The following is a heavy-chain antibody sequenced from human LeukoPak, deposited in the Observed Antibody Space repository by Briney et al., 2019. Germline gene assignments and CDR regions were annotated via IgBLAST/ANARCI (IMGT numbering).Heavy chain of an antibody. CDR1: GGSISSYY. J-gene: IGHJ5*02. CDR2: IYYSGST. CDR3: ARDKGLGWFDP. D-gene: IGHD3-16*01. Sequence: SETLSLTCTVSGGSISSYYWSWIRQPPGKGLEWIGYIYYSGSTNYNPSLKSRVTMSVDTSKDQFSLKLSSVTAADPAVYYCARDKGLGWFDPWGQGTLVTVSS. V-gene: IGHV4-59*12.